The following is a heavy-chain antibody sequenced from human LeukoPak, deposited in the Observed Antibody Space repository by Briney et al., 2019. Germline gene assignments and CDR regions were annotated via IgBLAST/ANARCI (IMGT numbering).Heavy chain of an antibody. D-gene: IGHD3-3*01. CDR3: ASSPPLGSNNDYYTPFDY. J-gene: IGHJ4*02. Sequence: PSETLSLTSTVSGGSLSKYYWSWSRQPPGKGLEWIGYMYSSGSTNYNPSLRSRVTISVDTSKNQFSLKLSSVTAADTAVYCCASSPPLGSNNDYYTPFDYWGQGTLVTVSS. CDR2: MYSSGST. CDR1: GGSLSKYY. V-gene: IGHV4-59*01.